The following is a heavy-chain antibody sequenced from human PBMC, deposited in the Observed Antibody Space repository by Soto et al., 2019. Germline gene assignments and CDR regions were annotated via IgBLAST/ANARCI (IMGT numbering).Heavy chain of an antibody. V-gene: IGHV3-48*02. CDR2: ISSSSSTI. Sequence: GGSLRLSCAASGFTFSSYSMNWVRQAPGKGLEWVSYISSSSSTIYYADSVKGRFTISRDNAKNSLYLQMNSLRDEDTAVYYCARAHCTNGVCYYFDYWGQGTLVTVSS. J-gene: IGHJ4*02. D-gene: IGHD2-8*01. CDR3: ARAHCTNGVCYYFDY. CDR1: GFTFSSYS.